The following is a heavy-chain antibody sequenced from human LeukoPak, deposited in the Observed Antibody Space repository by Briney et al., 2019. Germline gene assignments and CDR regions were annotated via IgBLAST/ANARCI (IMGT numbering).Heavy chain of an antibody. D-gene: IGHD1-26*01. J-gene: IGHJ4*02. Sequence: ASVKVSCKASGYTFSSYTMNWVRQAPGQGLERMGWISAYNGNTNYAQKLQGRVTMTTDTSTSTAYMELRSLRSDDTAVYYCARAAQVDSGSPLDYWGQGTLVTVS. V-gene: IGHV1-18*01. CDR1: GYTFSSYT. CDR2: ISAYNGNT. CDR3: ARAAQVDSGSPLDY.